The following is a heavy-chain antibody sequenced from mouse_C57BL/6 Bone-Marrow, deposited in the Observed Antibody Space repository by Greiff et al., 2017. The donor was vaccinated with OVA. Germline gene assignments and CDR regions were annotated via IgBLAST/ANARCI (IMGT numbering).Heavy chain of an antibody. CDR2: INPGSGGT. J-gene: IGHJ1*03. CDR1: GYAFTNYL. D-gene: IGHD1-1*01. V-gene: IGHV1-54*01. Sequence: VKVVESGAELVRPGTSVKVSCKASGYAFTNYLIEWVKQRPGQGLEWIGVINPGSGGTNYNEKFKGKATLTADKSSSTAYRQLSSLTSEDSAVYFGARRTVVAPGYFDVWGTGTTVTVSS. CDR3: ARRTVVAPGYFDV.